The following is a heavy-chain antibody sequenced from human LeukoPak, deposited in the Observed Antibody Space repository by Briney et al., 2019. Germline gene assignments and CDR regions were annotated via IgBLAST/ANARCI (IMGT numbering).Heavy chain of an antibody. J-gene: IGHJ3*02. CDR1: GFTFSSYS. V-gene: IGHV3-21*01. CDR2: ISSSSSYI. CDR3: ASPPSPVYVWGSYRLDAFDI. D-gene: IGHD3-16*02. Sequence: PGGSLRLSCAASGFTFSSYSMNWVRQAPGKGLEWVSSISSSSSYIYYADSVKGRFTISRDNAKNSLYLQMNSLRAEDTAVYYCASPPSPVYVWGSYRLDAFDIWGQGTMVTVSS.